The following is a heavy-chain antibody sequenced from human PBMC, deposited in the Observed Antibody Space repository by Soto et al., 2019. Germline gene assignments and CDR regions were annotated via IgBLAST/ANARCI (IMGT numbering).Heavy chain of an antibody. Sequence: AASVKVSCKASGYTFTSYYMHWVRQAPGQGLEWMGIINPSGGSTSYAQKFQGRVTMTRDTSTSTVYMELSSLRSEDTAVYYCARDAQNYYGSSGSLFDYWGQGTLVTISS. CDR1: GYTFTSYY. V-gene: IGHV1-46*01. D-gene: IGHD3-22*01. J-gene: IGHJ4*02. CDR2: INPSGGST. CDR3: ARDAQNYYGSSGSLFDY.